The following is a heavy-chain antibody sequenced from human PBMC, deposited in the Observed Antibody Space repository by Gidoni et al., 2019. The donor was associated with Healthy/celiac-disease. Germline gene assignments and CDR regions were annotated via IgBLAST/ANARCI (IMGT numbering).Heavy chain of an antibody. Sequence: QVQLQQWGAGLLKPSETLSLTCAVYGGSFSGYYWSWISQPPGKGLEWIGEINHSGSTNYNPSLKSRVTISVDTSKNQFSLKLSSVTAADTAVYYCARGEEVTMIVVVSGAFDIWGQGTMVTVSS. CDR2: INHSGST. CDR1: GGSFSGYY. V-gene: IGHV4-34*01. J-gene: IGHJ3*02. CDR3: ARGEEVTMIVVVSGAFDI. D-gene: IGHD3-22*01.